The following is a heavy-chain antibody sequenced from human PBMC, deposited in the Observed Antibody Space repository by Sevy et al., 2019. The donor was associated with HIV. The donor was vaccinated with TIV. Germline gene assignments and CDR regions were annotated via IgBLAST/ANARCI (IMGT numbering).Heavy chain of an antibody. V-gene: IGHV3-66*01. Sequence: GGSLRLSCAASGFPVSSNYMSWVRQAPGKGLEWVSVIYSDGSTYHADSVKGRFTISRDNCKNTLYLQMNSLRVEDTAVYYCARGKSGYDYGLDYWGQGTLVTVSS. CDR1: GFPVSSNY. D-gene: IGHD5-18*01. CDR3: ARGKSGYDYGLDY. J-gene: IGHJ4*02. CDR2: IYSDGST.